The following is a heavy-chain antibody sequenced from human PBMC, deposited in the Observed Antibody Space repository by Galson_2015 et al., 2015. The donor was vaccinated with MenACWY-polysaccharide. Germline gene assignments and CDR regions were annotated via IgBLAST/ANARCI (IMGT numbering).Heavy chain of an antibody. V-gene: IGHV4-39*01. J-gene: IGHJ2*01. CDR3: ARHGEAGAYLGVYWYFDL. CDR1: GDSICSSSYY. D-gene: IGHD7-27*01. CDR2: IYYSGST. Sequence: LSLTCTVSGDSICSSSYYWGWIRPPPGGGLEWIGSIYYSGSTYYNPSLKGRVTISVDTSKNPFSLKLSSVTAADTAVYYCARHGEAGAYLGVYWYFDLWGRGTLVTVSS.